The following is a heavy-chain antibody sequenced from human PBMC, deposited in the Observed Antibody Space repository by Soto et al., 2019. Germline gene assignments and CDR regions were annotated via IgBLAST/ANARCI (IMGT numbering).Heavy chain of an antibody. D-gene: IGHD2-2*01. Sequence: GGSLRLSCAASGFTFSSYAMSWVRQAPGKGLEWVSAISGSGGSTYYADSVKGRFTISRDNSKNTLYLQMNSLRAEDTAVYYCAKDGGSIVVVPAAMVDWFDPWGQGTLVTVSS. V-gene: IGHV3-23*01. J-gene: IGHJ5*02. CDR3: AKDGGSIVVVPAAMVDWFDP. CDR2: ISGSGGST. CDR1: GFTFSSYA.